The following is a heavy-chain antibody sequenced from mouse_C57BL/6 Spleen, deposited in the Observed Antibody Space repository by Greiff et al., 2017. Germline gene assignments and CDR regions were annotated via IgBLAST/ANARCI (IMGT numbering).Heavy chain of an antibody. CDR2: INPSNGGT. V-gene: IGHV1-53*01. D-gene: IGHD1-1*01. CDR1: GYTFTSYW. CDR3: ARDYGSSYGYFDV. Sequence: QVQLQQSGTELVKPGASVKLSCKASGYTFTSYWMHWVKQRPGQGLEWIGNINPSNGGTNYNEKFKSKATLTVDKSSSTAYMQLSRLTSEDSAVYYCARDYGSSYGYFDVWGTGTTVTVSS. J-gene: IGHJ1*03.